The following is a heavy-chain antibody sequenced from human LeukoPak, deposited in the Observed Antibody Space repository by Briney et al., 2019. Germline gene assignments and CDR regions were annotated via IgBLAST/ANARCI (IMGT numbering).Heavy chain of an antibody. CDR1: GYTFTSYG. D-gene: IGHD3-16*02. CDR2: ISAYNGNT. CDR3: ARVSVEYYDYVWGSYPKPPDY. V-gene: IGHV1-18*01. Sequence: GASVKVSCKASGYTFTSYGISWVRQAPGQGLEWMGWISAYNGNTNYAQKLQGRVTMTTDSSTSTAYMELRSLRSDDTAVYYCARVSVEYYDYVWGSYPKPPDYWGQGTLVTVSS. J-gene: IGHJ4*02.